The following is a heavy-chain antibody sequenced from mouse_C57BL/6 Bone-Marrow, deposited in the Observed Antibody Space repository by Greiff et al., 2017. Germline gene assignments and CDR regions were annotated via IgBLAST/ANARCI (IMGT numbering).Heavy chain of an antibody. Sequence: EVKLVESGGGLVQPKGSLKLSCAASGFSFNTYAMNWVRQAPGKGLEWVARIRSKGNNYATYYADSVKDRFTISRDDSASMLYLQMNNLITEDTAMYYCVRGITTVVYWYFDVWGTGTTVTVSS. CDR2: IRSKGNNYAT. D-gene: IGHD1-1*01. J-gene: IGHJ1*03. V-gene: IGHV10-1*01. CDR3: VRGITTVVYWYFDV. CDR1: GFSFNTYA.